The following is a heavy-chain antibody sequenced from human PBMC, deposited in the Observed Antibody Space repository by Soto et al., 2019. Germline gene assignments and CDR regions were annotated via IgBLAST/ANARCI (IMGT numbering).Heavy chain of an antibody. CDR2: IQSDGSEQ. CDR1: GFSFNAYY. D-gene: IGHD3-10*01. Sequence: EVQLVESGGGLVQPGGSLRLSCEASGFSFNAYYMTWVRQAPGRGLEWVASIQSDGSEQYYVDSVKGRFTISRDNAKNSLYLQMNSLRAGDTALYYCSRENWFQDYWGQGTLVIVSS. V-gene: IGHV3-7*03. J-gene: IGHJ4*02. CDR3: SRENWFQDY.